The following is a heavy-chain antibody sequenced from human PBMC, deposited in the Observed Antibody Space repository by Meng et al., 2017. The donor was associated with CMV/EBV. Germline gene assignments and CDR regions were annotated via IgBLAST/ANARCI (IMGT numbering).Heavy chain of an antibody. Sequence: GESLKISCAASGFTFSSYSMNWVRQAPGKGLEWVSSISSSSSYIYYADSVKGRFTISRDNAKNSLYLQMNSLRAEDTAVYYCAKDRGSWGSGPFDYWGQGTLVTVSS. CDR1: GFTFSSYS. D-gene: IGHD1-26*01. CDR3: AKDRGSWGSGPFDY. V-gene: IGHV3-21*01. CDR2: ISSSSSYI. J-gene: IGHJ4*02.